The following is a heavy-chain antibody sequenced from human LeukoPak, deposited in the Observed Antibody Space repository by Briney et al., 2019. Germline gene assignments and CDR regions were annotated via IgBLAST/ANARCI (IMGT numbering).Heavy chain of an antibody. CDR3: ANQMGSSGYSDAFDI. CDR1: GFTFSSYA. Sequence: GGSLRLSCAASGFTFSSYAMHWVRQAPGKGLEWVAVISYDGSNKYYADSVKGRFTISRDNSKNTLYLQMNSLRAEDTAVYYCANQMGSSGYSDAFDIWGQGTMVTVSS. V-gene: IGHV3-30-3*01. J-gene: IGHJ3*02. CDR2: ISYDGSNK. D-gene: IGHD3-22*01.